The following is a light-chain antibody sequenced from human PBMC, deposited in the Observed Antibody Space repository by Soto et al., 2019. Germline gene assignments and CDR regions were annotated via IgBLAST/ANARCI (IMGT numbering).Light chain of an antibody. Sequence: DIQMTQSPSTLSGSVGDRVTITCRASQTISSWLAWYQQKPGKAPKLLIYDASRLGSGVPSRFSGSESGTEFTLTISSLQPDDFATYYCQQYNSFWTFGQGTKVDIK. J-gene: IGKJ1*01. CDR1: QTISSW. CDR3: QQYNSFWT. CDR2: DAS. V-gene: IGKV1-5*01.